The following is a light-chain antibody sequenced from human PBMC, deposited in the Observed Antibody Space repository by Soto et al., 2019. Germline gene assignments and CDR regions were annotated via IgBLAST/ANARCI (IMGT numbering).Light chain of an antibody. CDR2: EVS. J-gene: IGLJ1*01. CDR3: SSYTSSSPYV. CDR1: SSDVGGYNY. Sequence: QSALTQPASVSGSPGQSITISCTGTSSDVGGYNYVSWYQQHPGKAPKLMIYEVSNRPSGVSNRFSGSKSGNTASLTISGLQAEDECDYYCSSYTSSSPYVFGTGTKVTVL. V-gene: IGLV2-14*01.